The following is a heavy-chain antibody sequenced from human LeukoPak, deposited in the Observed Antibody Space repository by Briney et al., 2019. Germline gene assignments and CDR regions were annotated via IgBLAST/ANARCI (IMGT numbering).Heavy chain of an antibody. V-gene: IGHV4-59*08. CDR2: IYYSGST. J-gene: IGHJ4*02. Sequence: SETLSLTCTVSGGSISSYYWSWIRQPPGKGLEWIGYIYYSGSTNYNPSLKSRVTISVDTPKNQFSLKLSSVTAADTAVYYCARLEGDYDSSGYYYPHYFDYWGQGTLVTVSS. D-gene: IGHD3-22*01. CDR3: ARLEGDYDSSGYYYPHYFDY. CDR1: GGSISSYY.